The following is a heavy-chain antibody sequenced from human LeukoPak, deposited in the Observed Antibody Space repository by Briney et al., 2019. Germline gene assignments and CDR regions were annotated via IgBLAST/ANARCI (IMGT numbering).Heavy chain of an antibody. CDR3: ARSHSSSWYGDWFDP. J-gene: IGHJ5*02. V-gene: IGHV1-2*02. CDR2: INPNSGGT. Sequence: ASVKVSCKASGYTFTGYYMHWVRQAPGQGLEWMGWINPNSGGTNYAQKLQGRVTMTTDTSTSTAYMELRSLRSDDTAVYYCARSHSSSWYGDWFDPWGQGTLVTVSS. D-gene: IGHD6-13*01. CDR1: GYTFTGYY.